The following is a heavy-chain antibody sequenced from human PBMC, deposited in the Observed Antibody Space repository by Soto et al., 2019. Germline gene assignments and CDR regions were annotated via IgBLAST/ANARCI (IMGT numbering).Heavy chain of an antibody. J-gene: IGHJ3*01. CDR1: GDSVSTNSAT. Sequence: LQTLSLTCVISGDSVSTNSATWNWIRQSPSRGLEWLGRTYLRSKWYNEYAVSVKSRIAIRPDTSKNLFSLQLSSVTPEDTAVYFCSGAAVAFDSFDLWRQATVVTVSS. V-gene: IGHV6-1*01. D-gene: IGHD2-15*01. CDR3: SGAAVAFDSFDL. CDR2: TYLRSKWYN.